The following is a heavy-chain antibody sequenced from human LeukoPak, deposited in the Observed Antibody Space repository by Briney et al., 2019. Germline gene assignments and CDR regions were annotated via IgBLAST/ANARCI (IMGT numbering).Heavy chain of an antibody. Sequence: SQTLSLTCTVSGGSISSGSYYWSWIRQPAGKGLEWIGRIYTSGSTNYNPSLKSRVTISVDTSKNQFSLKLSSVTAADTAVYYCARGHGAMVSADYWGQGTLVTVSS. CDR3: ARGHGAMVSADY. V-gene: IGHV4-61*02. D-gene: IGHD5-18*01. J-gene: IGHJ4*02. CDR2: IYTSGST. CDR1: GGSISSGSYY.